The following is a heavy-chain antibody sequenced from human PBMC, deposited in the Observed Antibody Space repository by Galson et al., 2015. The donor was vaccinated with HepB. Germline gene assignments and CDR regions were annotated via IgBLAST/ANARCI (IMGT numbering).Heavy chain of an antibody. J-gene: IGHJ3*02. CDR3: ARAYSSSWTGVLAAFDI. Sequence: SLRLSCAASGFTFSSYAMHWVRQAPGKGLEWVAVISYDGSNKYYADSVKGRFTISRDNSKNTLYLQMNSLRAEDTAVYYCARAYSSSWTGVLAAFDIWGQGTMVTVSS. V-gene: IGHV3-30-3*01. D-gene: IGHD6-13*01. CDR1: GFTFSSYA. CDR2: ISYDGSNK.